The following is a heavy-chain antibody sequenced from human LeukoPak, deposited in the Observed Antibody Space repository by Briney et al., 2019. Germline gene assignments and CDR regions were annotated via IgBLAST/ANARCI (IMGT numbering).Heavy chain of an antibody. J-gene: IGHJ4*02. CDR2: INTYNGNP. D-gene: IGHD4/OR15-4a*01. Sequence: ASVTVSCTASGYTFTTYAMNWVRQAPGQGLEWMGWINTYNGNPAYAQGFTGRFVFSLDTSVTTAYLQISSLKAEDTAVYYCARHDNGDDFDYWGQGTLVTVSS. CDR1: GYTFTTYA. V-gene: IGHV7-4-1*02. CDR3: ARHDNGDDFDY.